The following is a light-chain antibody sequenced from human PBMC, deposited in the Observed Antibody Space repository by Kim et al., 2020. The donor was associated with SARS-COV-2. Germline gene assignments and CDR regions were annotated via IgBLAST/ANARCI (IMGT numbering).Light chain of an antibody. V-gene: IGKV3-15*01. J-gene: IGKJ2*01. CDR1: QSLSSN. CDR2: GAS. CDR3: QQYNNWPPHT. Sequence: EIVMTQSPATLSVSPGERATLSCRASQSLSSNLAWYQQKPGQAPRLLIYGASTRATGIPARFSGSGSGTEFTLTISSLQSEDFAVYYCQQYNNWPPHTFGQGTKLEIK.